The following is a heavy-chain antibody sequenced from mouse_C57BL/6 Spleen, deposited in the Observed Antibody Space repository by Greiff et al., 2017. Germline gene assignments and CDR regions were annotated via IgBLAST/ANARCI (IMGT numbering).Heavy chain of an antibody. J-gene: IGHJ1*03. D-gene: IGHD2-1*01. CDR2: IDPSDSYT. Sequence: VQLQQPGAELVMPGASVKLSCKASGYTFTSYWMHWVKQRPGQGLEWIGEIDPSDSYTNYNQKFKGKSTLTVDKSSSTAYMQLSSLTSEDSAVYYCARSGYGNYGYFDVWGTGTTATVSS. CDR1: GYTFTSYW. V-gene: IGHV1-69*01. CDR3: ARSGYGNYGYFDV.